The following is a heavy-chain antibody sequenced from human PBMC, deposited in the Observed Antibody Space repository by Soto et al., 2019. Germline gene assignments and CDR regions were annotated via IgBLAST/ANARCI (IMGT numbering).Heavy chain of an antibody. Sequence: SQTLSLTCAISGDSVSSNSAAWNWIRQSPSRGLEWLGRTYYRSKWYNDYAVSVKSRITINPDTSKNQFSLQLNSVTPEDTAVYYCARDESFFYSSSWYGYYDGMDVWGQGTTVTGSS. CDR1: GDSVSSNSAA. CDR3: ARDESFFYSSSWYGYYDGMDV. V-gene: IGHV6-1*01. D-gene: IGHD6-13*01. CDR2: TYYRSKWYN. J-gene: IGHJ6*02.